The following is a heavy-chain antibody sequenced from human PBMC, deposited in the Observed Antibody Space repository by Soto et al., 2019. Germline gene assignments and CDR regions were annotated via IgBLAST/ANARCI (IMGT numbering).Heavy chain of an antibody. CDR3: ARDSRQLTQGWFDP. D-gene: IGHD6-13*01. Sequence: QVQLQESGPGLVKPSQTLSLTCTVSGGSISSGGYYWSWIRQHPGKGLEWIGYIYYSGSTYYNPSPKSRVTISVDTSKNQFSLKLSSVTAADTAVYYCARDSRQLTQGWFDPWGQGTLVTVSS. J-gene: IGHJ5*02. CDR2: IYYSGST. CDR1: GGSISSGGYY. V-gene: IGHV4-31*03.